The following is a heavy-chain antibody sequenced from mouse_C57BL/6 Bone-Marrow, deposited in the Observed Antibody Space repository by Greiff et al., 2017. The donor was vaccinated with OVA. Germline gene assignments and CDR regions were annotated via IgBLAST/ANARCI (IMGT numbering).Heavy chain of an antibody. Sequence: QVQLQQSGAELVRPGASVKLSCKASGYTFTDYYINWVKQRPGQGLEWIARIYPGSGNTYYNEKFKGKSTLTAEKSSSTAYMQVSSLTSEDSAVYFCAREGFFNTGWVSSMDYWGQGTSVTVSS. J-gene: IGHJ4*01. CDR3: AREGFFNTGWVSSMDY. D-gene: IGHD1-1*01. CDR2: IYPGSGNT. V-gene: IGHV1-76*01. CDR1: GYTFTDYY.